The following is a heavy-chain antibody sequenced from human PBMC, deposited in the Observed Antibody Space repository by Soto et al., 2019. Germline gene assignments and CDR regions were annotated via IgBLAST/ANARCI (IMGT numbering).Heavy chain of an antibody. V-gene: IGHV4-61*01. Sequence: SETLSLTCTVSGGSVSSGSYYWSWIRQPPGKGLEWIGYIYYSGSTNYNPSLKSRVTISVDTSKNQFSLKLSSVTAADTAVYYSERDHIVGATRFDYWGQGTLVTVSS. CDR2: IYYSGST. J-gene: IGHJ4*02. CDR1: GGSVSSGSYY. CDR3: ERDHIVGATRFDY. D-gene: IGHD1-26*01.